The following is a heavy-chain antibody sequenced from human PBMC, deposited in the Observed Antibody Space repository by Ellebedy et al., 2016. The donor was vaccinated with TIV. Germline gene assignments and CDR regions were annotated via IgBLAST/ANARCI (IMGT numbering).Heavy chain of an antibody. J-gene: IGHJ4*02. D-gene: IGHD1-26*01. CDR2: IYHSGNT. CDR1: GGSVRSGGYS. Sequence: SETLSLTXTVSGGSVRSGGYSWGWIRQPTGQALELIGYIYHSGNTYYNPSLKSRVTISVDKSKNQFSLKLNSVTAADTAVYYCARGRGGTYSIPFDYWGQGTLVTVSS. CDR3: ARGRGGTYSIPFDY. V-gene: IGHV4-30-2*01.